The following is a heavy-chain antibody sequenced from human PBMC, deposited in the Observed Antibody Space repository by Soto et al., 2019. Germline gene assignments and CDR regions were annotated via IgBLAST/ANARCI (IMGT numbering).Heavy chain of an antibody. Sequence: AAVKVSCKVSGYTFTSYYMHWVRQAPGQGLEWMGIISPSGGSTSYAQKLQGRVTMTRDTSTSTVYMELSSLRSEDTAVYYCARAGGPAHSSFDYWGQGTMVTVSS. J-gene: IGHJ4*02. CDR3: ARAGGPAHSSFDY. D-gene: IGHD2-2*01. V-gene: IGHV1-46*01. CDR1: GYTFTSYY. CDR2: ISPSGGST.